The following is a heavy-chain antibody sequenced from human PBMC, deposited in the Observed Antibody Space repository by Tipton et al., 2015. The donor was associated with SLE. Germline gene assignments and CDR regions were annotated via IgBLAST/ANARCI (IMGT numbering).Heavy chain of an antibody. Sequence: TLSLTCTVSGGSISSYYWSWIRQPPGKGLEWIGYIYYSGSTNYSPSLKSRVTISVDTSKNQFSLKLSSVTAADTAVYYCARVLSGGYSPYYFDYWGQGTLVTVSS. CDR2: IYYSGST. V-gene: IGHV4-59*01. J-gene: IGHJ4*02. D-gene: IGHD6-13*01. CDR1: GGSISSYY. CDR3: ARVLSGGYSPYYFDY.